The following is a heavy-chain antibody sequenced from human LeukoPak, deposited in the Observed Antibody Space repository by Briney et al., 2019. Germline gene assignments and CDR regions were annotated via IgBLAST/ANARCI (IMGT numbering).Heavy chain of an antibody. Sequence: SETLSLTCTVSDGSISSSSYYWGWIRQPPGKGLEWIGSIYYSGSTYYNPSLKSRFTISVDTSKNQFSLKLSSVTAADTAVYYCARQVDLSGYAFDIWGQGTMVTVSS. V-gene: IGHV4-39*01. CDR3: ARQVDLSGYAFDI. CDR1: DGSISSSSYY. CDR2: IYYSGST. J-gene: IGHJ3*02. D-gene: IGHD1-14*01.